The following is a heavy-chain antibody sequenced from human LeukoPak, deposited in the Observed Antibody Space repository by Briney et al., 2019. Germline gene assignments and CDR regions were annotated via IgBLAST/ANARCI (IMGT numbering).Heavy chain of an antibody. CDR2: INHSGST. V-gene: IGHV4-34*01. Sequence: PSETLSLTCAVYGGSFSGYYWSWIRQPPGKGLEWIGEINHSGSTNYNPSLKSRVTISVDTSKNQFSLKLSPVTAADTAVYYCARGDYDFWILSRRWNWFDPWGQGTLVTVSS. CDR1: GGSFSGYY. D-gene: IGHD3-3*01. CDR3: ARGDYDFWILSRRWNWFDP. J-gene: IGHJ5*02.